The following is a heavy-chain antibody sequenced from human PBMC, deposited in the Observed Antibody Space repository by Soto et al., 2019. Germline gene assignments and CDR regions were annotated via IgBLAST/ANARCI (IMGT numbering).Heavy chain of an antibody. Sequence: RASVKVSCKASGYTFTNYVIIWVRQAPGQGLEWVGRINTYNHNTNYAQRFQGRVTMTTDTSTTTAYMELRSLRSDDTAVYYCARDPRYGGAWGQGTLVTVSS. D-gene: IGHD3-16*01. V-gene: IGHV1-18*01. CDR1: GYTFTNYV. J-gene: IGHJ5*02. CDR3: ARDPRYGGA. CDR2: INTYNHNT.